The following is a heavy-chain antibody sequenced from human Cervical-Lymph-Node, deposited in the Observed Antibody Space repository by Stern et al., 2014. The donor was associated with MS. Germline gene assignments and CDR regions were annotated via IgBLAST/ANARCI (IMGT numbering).Heavy chain of an antibody. D-gene: IGHD2-15*01. CDR3: ARRSGGNYYYYGMDV. CDR2: IDPSDSYT. V-gene: IGHV5-10-1*01. CDR1: GYSFTSYW. J-gene: IGHJ6*02. Sequence: EVQLVESGAEVKKPGESLRISCKGSGYSFTSYWISWVRQMPGKGLEGMGRIDPSDSYTNYSPSFQGHVTISADKSISTAYLQWSSLKASDTAMYYCARRSGGNYYYYGMDVWGQGTTVTVSS.